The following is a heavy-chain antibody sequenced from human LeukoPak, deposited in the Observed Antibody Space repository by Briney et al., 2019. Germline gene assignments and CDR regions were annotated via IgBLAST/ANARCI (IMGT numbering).Heavy chain of an antibody. D-gene: IGHD6-19*01. V-gene: IGHV3-23*01. Sequence: GGSLRLSCAASGFTFRSHAVYWVRQAPGKGLEWVSGISGSGGDTYYADSVEGRFTISGDNSKNMVYLQMNSLSTEDTAVYYCAKTTSGCSSGRYPGWPVDYWGQGTLVTVSS. CDR2: ISGSGGDT. CDR1: GFTFRSHA. J-gene: IGHJ4*02. CDR3: AKTTSGCSSGRYPGWPVDY.